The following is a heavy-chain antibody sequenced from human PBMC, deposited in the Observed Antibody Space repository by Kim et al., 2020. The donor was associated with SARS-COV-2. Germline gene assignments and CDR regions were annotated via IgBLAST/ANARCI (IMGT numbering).Heavy chain of an antibody. V-gene: IGHV3-48*04. CDR2: ISTSSSTI. D-gene: IGHD4-17*01. Sequence: GGSLRLSCAASGFTFTSYSMNWVRQAPGKGLEWISYISTSSSTIYYADSVKGRFTISRDNAKNSLYLQMNSLRAEDTAVYYCARDYYGDYYFDYWGQGTLVTVSS. J-gene: IGHJ4*02. CDR1: GFTFTSYS. CDR3: ARDYYGDYYFDY.